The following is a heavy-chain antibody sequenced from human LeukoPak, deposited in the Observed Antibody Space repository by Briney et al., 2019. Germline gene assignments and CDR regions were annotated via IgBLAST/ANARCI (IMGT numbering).Heavy chain of an antibody. V-gene: IGHV1-2*02. CDR2: INPNSGGT. CDR3: ARDRQYCSSTSCYWDYYYYYGMDV. Sequence: GASVKVSCKASGYTFTGYHMHWVRQAPGQGLEWMGWINPNSGGTNYAQKFQGRVTMTRDTSISTAYMELSRLRSDDTAVYYCARDRQYCSSTSCYWDYYYYYGMDVWGQGTTVTVSS. J-gene: IGHJ6*02. CDR1: GYTFTGYH. D-gene: IGHD2-2*01.